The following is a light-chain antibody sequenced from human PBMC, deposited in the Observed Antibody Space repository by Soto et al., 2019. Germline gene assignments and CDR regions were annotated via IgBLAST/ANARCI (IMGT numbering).Light chain of an antibody. V-gene: IGLV4-60*03. J-gene: IGLJ3*02. CDR3: ETWDSNIRL. CDR2: LEGSGNY. CDR1: SGHSSYV. Sequence: QPVLTQSSSASASLGSSVKLTCTLSSGHSSYVIAWHQQQPGKAPRYLMKLEGSGNYNEGSGVPDRFSGSSSGADRYLTISNLQSEDEADYYCETWDSNIRLFGGGTKVTVL.